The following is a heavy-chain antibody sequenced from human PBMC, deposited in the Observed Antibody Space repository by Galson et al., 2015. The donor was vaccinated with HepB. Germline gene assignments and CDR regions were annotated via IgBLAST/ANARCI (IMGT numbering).Heavy chain of an antibody. D-gene: IGHD1-1*01. V-gene: IGHV3-23*01. CDR1: GFTFSNYA. Sequence: SLRLSCAASGFTFSNYAMGWVRQTPGKGLEWVSGISAGYTTYYADSVKGRFTISRDNSKNTLYLQMNSLRAEDTALYYCAKDLWAKDNWAPTGDFWGQGTLATVSS. J-gene: IGHJ4*02. CDR3: AKDLWAKDNWAPTGDF. CDR2: ISAGYTT.